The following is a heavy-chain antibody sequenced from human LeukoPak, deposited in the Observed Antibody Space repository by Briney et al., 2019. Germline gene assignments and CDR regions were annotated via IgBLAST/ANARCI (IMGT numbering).Heavy chain of an antibody. CDR3: ARARRHRSSWCHDY. D-gene: IGHD6-13*01. CDR1: GFSFSTYT. V-gene: IGHV3-48*02. CDR2: ISSSSTI. J-gene: IGHJ4*02. Sequence: GGSLRLSCAASGFSFSTYTMNWVRQAPGKGLDWVSYISSSSTIYYADSVKGRFTISGDNANNSLYLQMNSLRDEDTAVYYCARARRHRSSWCHDYWGQGSLVTVSS.